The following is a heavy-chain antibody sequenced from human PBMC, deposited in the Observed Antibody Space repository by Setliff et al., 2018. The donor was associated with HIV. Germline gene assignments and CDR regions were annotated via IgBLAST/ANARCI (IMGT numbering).Heavy chain of an antibody. D-gene: IGHD2-21*01. CDR2: ISYSGTT. CDR1: GGSIGSYR. V-gene: IGHV4-59*08. J-gene: IGHJ6*03. Sequence: ETLSLTCAVFGGSIGSYRWNWIRQTPGKGLEWIGFISYSGTTDYNPSLKSRVTISIDTSKNQFSLKLTSVTAADTAVYYCARRASPPSGPYSQYYMDVWGRGTSVTVS. CDR3: ARRASPPSGPYSQYYMDV.